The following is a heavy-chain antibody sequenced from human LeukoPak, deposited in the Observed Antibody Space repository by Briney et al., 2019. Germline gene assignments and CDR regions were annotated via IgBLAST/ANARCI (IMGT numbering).Heavy chain of an antibody. CDR2: ISSSGSTI. D-gene: IGHD6-19*01. CDR1: GFTFSDYH. CDR3: AREQWLDQGFDY. V-gene: IGHV3-11*04. J-gene: IGHJ4*02. Sequence: GGSLRLSCAASGFTFSDYHMSWIRQAPGKGLEWVSYISSSGSTIYYADSVKGRFTISRDNSKNTLYLQMNSLRAEDTAVYYCAREQWLDQGFDYWGQGTLVTVSS.